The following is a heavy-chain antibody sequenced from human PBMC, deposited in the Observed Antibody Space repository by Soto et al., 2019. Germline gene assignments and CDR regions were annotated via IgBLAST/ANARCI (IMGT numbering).Heavy chain of an antibody. CDR3: AKGAAVSGDYYFHY. Sequence: EVQLLESGGGLVQPGGSLRLSCAASGFIFSNYGISWVRQAPGKGLEWVSGISGSGGVTFYADSVKGWFTISRDNSKNTLYLQMNSLRVEDTAVYYCAKGAAVSGDYYFHYWGQGALVTVSS. CDR2: ISGSGGVT. D-gene: IGHD6-19*01. J-gene: IGHJ4*02. CDR1: GFIFSNYG. V-gene: IGHV3-23*01.